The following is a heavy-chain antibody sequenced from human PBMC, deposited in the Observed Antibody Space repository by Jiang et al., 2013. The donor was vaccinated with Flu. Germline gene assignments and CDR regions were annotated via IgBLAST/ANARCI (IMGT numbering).Heavy chain of an antibody. V-gene: IGHV2-5*02. CDR3: AHRLAGGTSDWNAGVFDY. J-gene: IGHJ4*01. Sequence: KPTQTLTLTCTFSGFSLSSSGVGVGWIRQPPGRAPEWLVFIYWDDDKRFNPSLKNRIFVSKDVSNNKVVLQIINMDPADTATYYCAHRLAGGTSDWNAGVFDYWGQGIVVTVSS. CDR2: IYWDDDK. D-gene: IGHD1-1*01. CDR1: GFSLSSSGVG.